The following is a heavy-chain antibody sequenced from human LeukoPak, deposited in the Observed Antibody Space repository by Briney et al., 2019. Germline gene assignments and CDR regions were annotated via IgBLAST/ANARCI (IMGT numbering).Heavy chain of an antibody. CDR1: GITLSTYV. V-gene: IGHV3-23*01. Sequence: GGSLRLSCAASGITLSTYVMSWVRQAPGKGLEWVSGISGSGAFIYDADSVRGRFTISRDNSKNTLYLQMNSLTAEDTAVYYCAKGVYYDSSGPLYWGQGTLVTVSS. CDR2: ISGSGAFI. CDR3: AKGVYYDSSGPLY. J-gene: IGHJ4*02. D-gene: IGHD3-22*01.